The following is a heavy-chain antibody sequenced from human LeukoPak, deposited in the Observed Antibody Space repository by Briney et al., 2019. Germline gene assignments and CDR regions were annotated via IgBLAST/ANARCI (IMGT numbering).Heavy chain of an antibody. CDR3: ARVYRRLRSPSQPGYNWFDP. V-gene: IGHV4-34*01. Sequence: SETLSLTCAVYGGSFSGYYWSWIRQPPGKGLEWIGEINHSGSTNYNPSLKSRVTISVDTSKNQFSLKLSSVTAADTAVYYCARVYRRLRSPSQPGYNWFDPWGQGTLVTDSS. CDR1: GGSFSGYY. J-gene: IGHJ5*02. D-gene: IGHD3-16*01. CDR2: INHSGST.